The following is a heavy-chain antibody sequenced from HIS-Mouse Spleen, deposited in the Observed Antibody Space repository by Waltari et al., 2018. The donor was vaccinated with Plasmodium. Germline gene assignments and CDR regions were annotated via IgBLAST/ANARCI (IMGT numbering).Heavy chain of an antibody. J-gene: IGHJ4*02. CDR3: AKDRRSSSWYVDY. V-gene: IGHV3-30*18. CDR2: ISYDGSNK. Sequence: QVQLVESGGGVVQPGRSLRLSCAASGFAFSCYGMRWVSQAPGKGLEWVAVISYDGSNKYYADSVKGRFTISRDNSKNTLYLQMNSLRAEDTAVYYCAKDRRSSSWYVDYWGQGTLVTVSS. CDR1: GFAFSCYG. D-gene: IGHD6-13*01.